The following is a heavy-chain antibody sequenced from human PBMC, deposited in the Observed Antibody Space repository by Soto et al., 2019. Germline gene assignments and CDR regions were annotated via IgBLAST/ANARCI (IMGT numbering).Heavy chain of an antibody. CDR2: ISGSGGST. CDR1: GFTFSSYA. CDR3: AKDGQYSYGFGFDY. V-gene: IGHV3-23*01. Sequence: GGSLRLSCAASGFTFSSYAMSWVRQAPGKGLEWVSAISGSGGSTYYADSVKGRFTISRDNSKNTLYLQMNSLRAEDTAVYYWAKDGQYSYGFGFDYWGQGTLVTVSS. D-gene: IGHD5-18*01. J-gene: IGHJ4*02.